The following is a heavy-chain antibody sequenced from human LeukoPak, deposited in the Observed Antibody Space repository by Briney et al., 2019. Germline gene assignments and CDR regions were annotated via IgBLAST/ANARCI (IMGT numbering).Heavy chain of an antibody. D-gene: IGHD5-18*01. CDR3: ASDTGAGGYSYGYVY. V-gene: IGHV4-34*01. Sequence: PSETLSLTCAVYGGSFSGYYWSWIRQPPGKGLEWVGDINHSGSTNYNPSLKSRVTISVDTSKNQFSLKLSSVTAADTAVYYCASDTGAGGYSYGYVYWGQGTLVTVSS. CDR2: INHSGST. J-gene: IGHJ4*02. CDR1: GGSFSGYY.